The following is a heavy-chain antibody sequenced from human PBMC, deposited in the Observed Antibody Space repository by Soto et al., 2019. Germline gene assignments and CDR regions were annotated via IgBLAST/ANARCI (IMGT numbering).Heavy chain of an antibody. V-gene: IGHV4-34*01. Sequence: SETLSLTCAVYGGSFSGYYWSWIRQPPGKGLEWIGEINHSGSTNYNPSLKSRVTIPVDTSKNQFSLKLSSVTAADTAVYYCARGNSIVATTTPRGIDPWGQGTLVTVSS. CDR2: INHSGST. CDR1: GGSFSGYY. J-gene: IGHJ5*02. D-gene: IGHD5-12*01. CDR3: ARGNSIVATTTPRGIDP.